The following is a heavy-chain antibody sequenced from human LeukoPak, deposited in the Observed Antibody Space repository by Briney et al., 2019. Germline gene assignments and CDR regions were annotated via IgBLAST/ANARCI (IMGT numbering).Heavy chain of an antibody. CDR1: GFTVSTNY. Sequence: GGSLRLSCAASGFTVSTNYMSWVRQAPGKGLEWVSVIYSGGSTYYADSVQGRFTISRDNSQNTLYLQVNSLRAEDTARYYCARGVITVPGPLDYWGQGTLVTVSS. D-gene: IGHD6-19*01. CDR2: IYSGGST. CDR3: ARGVITVPGPLDY. V-gene: IGHV3-53*01. J-gene: IGHJ4*02.